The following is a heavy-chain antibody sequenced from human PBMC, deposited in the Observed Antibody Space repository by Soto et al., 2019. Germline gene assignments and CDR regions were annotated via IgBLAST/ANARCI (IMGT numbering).Heavy chain of an antibody. Sequence: QLQLQESGPGLVKPSETLSLTCTVSGGSISSSTYYWGWIRQPPGKGLEWIGSIYYSGSTYYNPSLKSRVTISVDPSKSQFSLKLSSVTAADTAVYYCATSYGDYVSYWGQGTLVTVSS. D-gene: IGHD4-17*01. J-gene: IGHJ4*02. CDR1: GGSISSSTYY. V-gene: IGHV4-39*01. CDR3: ATSYGDYVSY. CDR2: IYYSGST.